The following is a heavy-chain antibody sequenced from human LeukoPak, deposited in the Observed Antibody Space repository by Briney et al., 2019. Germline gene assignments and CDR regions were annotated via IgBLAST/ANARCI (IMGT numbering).Heavy chain of an antibody. CDR1: GGSVSSHY. CDR2: IYTSGST. CDR3: ARGSSGWYVYYFDY. D-gene: IGHD6-19*01. Sequence: SETLSLTCTVSGGSVSSHYWSWIRQPAGKGLEWIGRIYTSGSTNYNPSLKSRVTMPVDTSKNQFSLKLSSVTAADTAVYYCARGSSGWYVYYFDYWGQGTLVTVSS. V-gene: IGHV4-4*07. J-gene: IGHJ4*02.